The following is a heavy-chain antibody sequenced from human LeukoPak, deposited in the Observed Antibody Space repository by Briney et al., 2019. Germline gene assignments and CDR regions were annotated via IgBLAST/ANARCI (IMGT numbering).Heavy chain of an antibody. Sequence: PGGSLRLSCAASGFTFSSYGMHWVRQAPGKGLEWVAFIRYDGSNKYYADSVKGRFTISRDNSKNTLYLQMNSLRAEDTAVYYCEGGSYSDFDYWGQGTLVTVSS. CDR2: IRYDGSNK. D-gene: IGHD1-26*01. J-gene: IGHJ4*02. V-gene: IGHV3-30*02. CDR3: EGGSYSDFDY. CDR1: GFTFSSYG.